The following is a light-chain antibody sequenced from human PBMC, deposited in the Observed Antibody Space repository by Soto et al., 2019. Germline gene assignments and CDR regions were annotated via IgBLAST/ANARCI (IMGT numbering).Light chain of an antibody. CDR1: QSLSTY. CDR2: DAS. V-gene: IGKV3-11*01. CDR3: QHRDSWPLT. J-gene: IGKJ4*01. Sequence: EIVLTQSPATLSLSPGERATLSCRASQSLSTYLAWYQQKPGQAPRLLIYDASNRATGIPARFSGSGPGTDFTLTISSLEPEDFAVYYCQHRDSWPLTFGGGTKVEIK.